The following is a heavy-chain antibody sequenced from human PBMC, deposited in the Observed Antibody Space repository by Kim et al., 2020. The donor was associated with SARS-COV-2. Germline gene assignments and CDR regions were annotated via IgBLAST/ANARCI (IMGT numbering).Heavy chain of an antibody. CDR1: GGTFSSYA. D-gene: IGHD4-17*01. Sequence: SVKVSCKASGGTFSSYAISWVRQAPGQGLEWMGGIIPIFGTANYAQQFQGRVTITADKSTSTAYMELSSLRSEDTAVYYCARDGKYYTVTPNWFDPWGQGTLVTVSS. J-gene: IGHJ5*02. CDR2: IIPIFGTA. V-gene: IGHV1-69*06. CDR3: ARDGKYYTVTPNWFDP.